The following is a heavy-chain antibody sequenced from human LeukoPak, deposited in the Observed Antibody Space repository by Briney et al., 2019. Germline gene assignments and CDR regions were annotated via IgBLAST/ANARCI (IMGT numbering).Heavy chain of an antibody. CDR2: INPSGGRT. J-gene: IGHJ4*02. D-gene: IGHD6-19*01. CDR3: ASTPSSGWYYYFDY. Sequence: ASVKVSCKASGYTFTSYYMHWVRQAPGQGLEWMGIINPSGGRTRYAQKFQGRVTTTRDMSTSTVYMELSSLRSEDTAVYYCASTPSSGWYYYFDYWGQGTLVTVSS. CDR1: GYTFTSYY. V-gene: IGHV1-46*01.